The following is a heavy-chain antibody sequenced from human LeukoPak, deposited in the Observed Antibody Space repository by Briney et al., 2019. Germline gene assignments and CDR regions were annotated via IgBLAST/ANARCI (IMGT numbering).Heavy chain of an antibody. Sequence: GGSLRLSCAASGFTFSSYWMSWVRQAPGKGLEWVSAISGSGGSTYYADSVKGRFTISRDNSKNTLYLQMNSLRAEDTAVYYCAKDGGYYDSSGYNYWGQGTLVTVSS. V-gene: IGHV3-23*01. CDR3: AKDGGYYDSSGYNY. CDR2: ISGSGGST. J-gene: IGHJ4*02. D-gene: IGHD3-22*01. CDR1: GFTFSSYW.